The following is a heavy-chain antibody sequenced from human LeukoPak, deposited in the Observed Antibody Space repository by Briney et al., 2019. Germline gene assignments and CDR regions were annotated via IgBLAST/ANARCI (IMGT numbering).Heavy chain of an antibody. Sequence: SETLSLTCAVYGGSYSGYYWSWIRQPPGKGLERIGEINHSGSTHYNPSLKSRDTISVDTSKNQFSLKLSSVTAADTAVYYCASIYPHYSSSWGGYWGQGTLVTVSS. J-gene: IGHJ4*02. CDR3: ASIYPHYSSSWGGY. D-gene: IGHD6-13*01. V-gene: IGHV4-34*01. CDR1: GGSYSGYY. CDR2: INHSGST.